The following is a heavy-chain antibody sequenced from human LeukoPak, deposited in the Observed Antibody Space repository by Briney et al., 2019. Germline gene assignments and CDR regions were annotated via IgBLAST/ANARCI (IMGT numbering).Heavy chain of an antibody. D-gene: IGHD3-3*01. V-gene: IGHV3-53*01. CDR3: ARQYESWFDP. Sequence: GRSLRLSCAASGFTVSSNYMSWVRQAPGKGLEWVSVIYSGGSTYYADSVKGRFTISRDNSKNTLYLQMNSLRAEDTAVYYCARQYESWFDPWGQGTLVTVSS. CDR1: GFTVSSNY. CDR2: IYSGGST. J-gene: IGHJ5*02.